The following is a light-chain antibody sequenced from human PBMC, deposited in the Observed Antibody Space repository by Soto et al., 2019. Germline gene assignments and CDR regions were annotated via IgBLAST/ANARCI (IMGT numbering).Light chain of an antibody. CDR1: KAISDD. V-gene: IGKV1-6*01. CDR2: GAS. J-gene: IGKJ1*01. CDR3: LQNHNYPRT. Sequence: AIQMTQSPSSLSASVGDKVTLPCRPSKAISDDVGWYQQTPGKAPKLLISGASRLQSGVPSRFSGSGSGAAFTLTITSLRPEDSATYYCLQNHNYPRTFGQGTKVEI.